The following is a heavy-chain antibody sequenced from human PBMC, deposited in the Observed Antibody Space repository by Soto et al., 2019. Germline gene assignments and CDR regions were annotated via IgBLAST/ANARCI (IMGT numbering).Heavy chain of an antibody. CDR3: ARRQGSGVDGRGPYDY. V-gene: IGHV3-64*02. CDR1: GFTFSSYA. D-gene: IGHD3-3*01. Sequence: GGSLRLSCAASGFTFSSYAMSWVRQAPGKGLECVSAISGSGGKAYYADSVKGRFTISRDDSSNTVYLQMGSLRAEDMAVYYCARRQGSGVDGRGPYDYWGQGTLVTVSS. J-gene: IGHJ4*02. CDR2: ISGSGGKA.